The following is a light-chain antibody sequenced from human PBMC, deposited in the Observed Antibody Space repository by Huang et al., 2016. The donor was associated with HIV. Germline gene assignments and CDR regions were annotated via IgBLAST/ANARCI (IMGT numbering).Light chain of an antibody. CDR3: QQLESYPQT. Sequence: IQLTQSPSSLSASVGERVTITCRASQGISTYLAWYQQKPGNAPKLLIYAASTLPSVVPSRFSGSRSGTDFTLTISSLQPEDFATYYCQQLESYPQTFGQGTKLEIK. V-gene: IGKV1-9*01. CDR1: QGISTY. J-gene: IGKJ2*01. CDR2: AAS.